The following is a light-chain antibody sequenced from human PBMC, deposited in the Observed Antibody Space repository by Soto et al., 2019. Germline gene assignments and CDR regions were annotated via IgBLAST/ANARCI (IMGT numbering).Light chain of an antibody. V-gene: IGLV3-21*04. CDR1: NIGSKS. CDR3: QVWDSSSDLRGV. J-gene: IGLJ2*01. CDR2: YDN. Sequence: SYELTQPPSVSVAPGKTARITCGGNNIGSKSVHWYQQKPGLAPVLVIYYDNDRPSGIPERFSGSNSGNTATLTISRVEAGDEADYYCQVWDSSSDLRGVFGGGTKVTVL.